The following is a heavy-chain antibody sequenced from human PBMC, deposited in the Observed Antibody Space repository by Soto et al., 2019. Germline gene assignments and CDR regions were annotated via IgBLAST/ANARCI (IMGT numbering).Heavy chain of an antibody. Sequence: ASVKVSCKASGYTFTSYCICWVRQAPGQGLEWMGWISAYNGNTNYAQKLQGRVTMTTDTSTSTAYMELRSLRSDDTAVYYCARQYQLLWPFYYYGMDVWGQGTTVTVSS. J-gene: IGHJ6*02. CDR2: ISAYNGNT. CDR1: GYTFTSYC. CDR3: ARQYQLLWPFYYYGMDV. V-gene: IGHV1-18*01. D-gene: IGHD2-2*01.